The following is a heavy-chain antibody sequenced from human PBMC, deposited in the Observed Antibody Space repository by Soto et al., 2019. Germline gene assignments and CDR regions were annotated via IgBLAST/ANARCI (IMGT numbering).Heavy chain of an antibody. CDR3: ARVKAGVVY. CDR2: IYYSGST. J-gene: IGHJ4*02. V-gene: IGHV4-30-4*01. Sequence: QVQLRESGPGLVKPSQTLSLTCTVSGGSISSGDYFWSWIRQPPGKGLEWIGYIYYSGSTYYNPYLPSRVTIEVDTCKNQFSLKLGSVTAADTAVYYCARVKAGVVYWGQGTLVTVFS. D-gene: IGHD6-13*01. CDR1: GGSISSGDYF.